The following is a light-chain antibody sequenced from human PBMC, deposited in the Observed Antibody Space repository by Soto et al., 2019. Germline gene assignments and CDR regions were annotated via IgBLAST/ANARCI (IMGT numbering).Light chain of an antibody. CDR1: QDISNY. V-gene: IGKV1-33*01. Sequence: DIQMTQSPSSLSASVGDRVTITCQASQDISNYLNWYQQKPGKAPKLLIYDASNLETGVTSRFSGSGSGTYFTFTISSLQPEDIATYYCQQYDNLPPYTVGQGTKLEIK. J-gene: IGKJ2*01. CDR2: DAS. CDR3: QQYDNLPPYT.